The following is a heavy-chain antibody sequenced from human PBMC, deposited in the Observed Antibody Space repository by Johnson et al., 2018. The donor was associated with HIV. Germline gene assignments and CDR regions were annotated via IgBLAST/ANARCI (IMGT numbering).Heavy chain of an antibody. J-gene: IGHJ3*02. D-gene: IGHD3-3*01. V-gene: IGHV3-30-3*01. CDR2: ISDDGNNK. Sequence: QVQLVESGGGVVQPGRSLRLSCAASGFRFSTYALHWVRQTPGKGLEWVALISDDGNNKYYADSVKGRFTISRDNSKNTLYLQMNSLRVEDTAMYYCARGPILEWLSGDGFDMWGQGTMVTVSS. CDR1: GFRFSTYA. CDR3: ARGPILEWLSGDGFDM.